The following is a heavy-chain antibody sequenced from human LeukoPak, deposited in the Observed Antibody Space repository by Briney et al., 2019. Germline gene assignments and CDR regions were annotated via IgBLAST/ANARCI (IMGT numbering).Heavy chain of an antibody. Sequence: GESLKISCKGSGYSFTSYWICCVRQMPGKVLEWMGIIYPGDSDTRYSPSFQCQVTISADKSTSTAYLQWSSMKASDTAMYYCARQKAADGIDYWGQGTLVTVSS. CDR3: ARQKAADGIDY. J-gene: IGHJ4*02. CDR2: IYPGDSDT. V-gene: IGHV5-51*01. D-gene: IGHD6-13*01. CDR1: GYSFTSYW.